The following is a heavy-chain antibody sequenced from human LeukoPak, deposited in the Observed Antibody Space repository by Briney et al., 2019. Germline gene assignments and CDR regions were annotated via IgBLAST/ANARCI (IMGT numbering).Heavy chain of an antibody. CDR1: GFTFSSYA. D-gene: IGHD3-3*01. V-gene: IGHV3-23*01. CDR2: ISGSGGST. Sequence: GGSLRLSCAASGFTFSSYAMSWVRQAPGKGLEWVSAISGSGGSTYYADSVKGRFTISRDNSKNTLYLQMNSLRAEDTAVYYCAKSTPFWSGYFVGFDYWGQGTLVTVSS. J-gene: IGHJ4*02. CDR3: AKSTPFWSGYFVGFDY.